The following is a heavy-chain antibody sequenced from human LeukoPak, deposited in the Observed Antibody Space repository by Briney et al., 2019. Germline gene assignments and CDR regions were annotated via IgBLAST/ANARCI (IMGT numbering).Heavy chain of an antibody. CDR2: ISYDGSIK. CDR1: RFTFSSYG. D-gene: IGHD6-19*01. V-gene: IGHV3-30*18. Sequence: PGGSLRLSCAASRFTFSSYGMHWVRQAPGKGLEWVAVISYDGSIKYYADSVKGRFTISRDNSKSTLYLQVNSLRAEDTAVYYCAKDLEIQNEQWLVRDKYYFYGMDVWGQGTTVTVSS. J-gene: IGHJ6*02. CDR3: AKDLEIQNEQWLVRDKYYFYGMDV.